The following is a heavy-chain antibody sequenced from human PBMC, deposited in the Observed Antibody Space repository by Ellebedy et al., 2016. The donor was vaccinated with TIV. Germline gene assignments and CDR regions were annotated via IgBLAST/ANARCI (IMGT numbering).Heavy chain of an antibody. J-gene: IGHJ4*02. CDR2: INSDGSRT. V-gene: IGHV3-74*01. CDR3: ARGDRAGTTRLVDY. CDR1: GFTVSNNY. Sequence: GESLKISCAASGFTVSNNYISWVRQAPGKGLVWVSRINSDGSRTNYADSVKGRFTISRDNAKKTLYLQMNSLRAEDTAVYYCARGDRAGTTRLVDYWGQGTLVTVSS. D-gene: IGHD1-7*01.